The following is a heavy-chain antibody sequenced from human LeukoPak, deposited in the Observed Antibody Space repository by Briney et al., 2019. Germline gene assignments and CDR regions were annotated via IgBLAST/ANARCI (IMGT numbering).Heavy chain of an antibody. CDR1: GYTFPSYD. CDR3: ARGPKWSGSYYYFNY. CDR2: MNPNSGNT. V-gene: IGHV1-8*01. Sequence: GASVKVSCKNSGYTFPSYDINWVRQAPGQGLEWMGLMNPNSGNTGYAQKFQGRVTITRNTSITTAYMELSSLSSEDTAVYYCARGPKWSGSYYYFNYWGEGALVTVSS. J-gene: IGHJ4*02. D-gene: IGHD1-26*01.